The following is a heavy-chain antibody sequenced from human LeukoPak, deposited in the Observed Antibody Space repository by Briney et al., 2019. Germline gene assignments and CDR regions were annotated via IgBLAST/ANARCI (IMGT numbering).Heavy chain of an antibody. CDR1: GFTVSSNY. D-gene: IGHD5-18*01. CDR2: IYSGGST. Sequence: GGSLRLSCAASGFTVSSNYMSWVRQAPGKGLEWVSVIYSGGSTYYADSVKGRFTISRDNFKNTLYLQMNSLRAEDTAVYYCARISGYSYVPYYFDYWGQGTLVTVSS. CDR3: ARISGYSYVPYYFDY. J-gene: IGHJ4*02. V-gene: IGHV3-66*02.